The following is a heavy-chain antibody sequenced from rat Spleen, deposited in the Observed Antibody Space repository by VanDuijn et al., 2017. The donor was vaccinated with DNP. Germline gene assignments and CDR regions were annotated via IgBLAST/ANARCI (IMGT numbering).Heavy chain of an antibody. CDR3: AGRPPPTRGPFDY. CDR1: RITFSDHN. Sequence: EVLLVESDGGLVQPGRSLKLSCEVSRITFSDHNMAWVRQAPKKSLEWVATISYDGSTTYYRDSVKGRFTISRDNAKSTLHLQMDSLRSEDTATYYCAGRPPPTRGPFDYWGQGVTVTVSS. CDR2: ISYDGSTT. J-gene: IGHJ2*01. V-gene: IGHV5-7*01. D-gene: IGHD1-4*01.